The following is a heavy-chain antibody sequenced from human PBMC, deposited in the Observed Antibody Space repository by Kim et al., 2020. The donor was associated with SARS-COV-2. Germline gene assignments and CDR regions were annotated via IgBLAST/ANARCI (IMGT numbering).Heavy chain of an antibody. Sequence: SETLSLTCTVSGGSISSYFWSWIRQPPGKGLEWIGYIFYSGSTNYNPSLKSRVTISVDTSKNQFSLKLSSVTAADTAVFYCARVSGTGWSPIDYWGQGTLVTVSS. CDR1: GGSISSYF. CDR3: ARVSGTGWSPIDY. J-gene: IGHJ4*02. CDR2: IFYSGST. V-gene: IGHV4-59*01. D-gene: IGHD6-19*01.